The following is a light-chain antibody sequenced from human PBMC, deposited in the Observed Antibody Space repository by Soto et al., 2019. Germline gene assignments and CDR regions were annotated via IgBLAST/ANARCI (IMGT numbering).Light chain of an antibody. CDR1: QSVSSY. Sequence: EIVWTHSPSTLSLSPWERATLSCMSIQSVSSYLAWYQQKPGQAPRLLIYDSSNRATGIPARFSGSGSGTDFTLTISSLEPEDFAVYYCQQRSNWPPITFGQGTRLE. CDR2: DSS. J-gene: IGKJ5*01. V-gene: IGKV3-11*01. CDR3: QQRSNWPPIT.